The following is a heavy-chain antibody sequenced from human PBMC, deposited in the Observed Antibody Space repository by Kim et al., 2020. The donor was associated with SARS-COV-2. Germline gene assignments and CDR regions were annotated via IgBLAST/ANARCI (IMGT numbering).Heavy chain of an antibody. Sequence: ASVKVSCKASGYTFTNLSIHWVRQAPGKGLEWMGCFDPVADNTIYAQRFQGRVTMTRDTSTATAYMELSSLTSEDTAVYYCATSVGLSSYDCISDYY. CDR3: ATSVGLSSYDCISDYY. D-gene: IGHD3-16*01. CDR2: FDPVADNT. CDR1: GYTFTNLS. J-gene: IGHJ6*01. V-gene: IGHV1-24*01.